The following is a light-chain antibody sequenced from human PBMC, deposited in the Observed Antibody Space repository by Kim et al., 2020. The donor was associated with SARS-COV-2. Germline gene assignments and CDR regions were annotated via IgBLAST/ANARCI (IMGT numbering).Light chain of an antibody. CDR1: QSDSSSY. CDR2: GAS. Sequence: PGERAILSCRASQSDSSSYLAWYQQKPGQAPRLLIYGASSRATGIPDRFSGSGSGTDFTLTISRLEPEDFAVYYCQQYGSSPPWTFGQGTKVDIK. J-gene: IGKJ1*01. CDR3: QQYGSSPPWT. V-gene: IGKV3-20*01.